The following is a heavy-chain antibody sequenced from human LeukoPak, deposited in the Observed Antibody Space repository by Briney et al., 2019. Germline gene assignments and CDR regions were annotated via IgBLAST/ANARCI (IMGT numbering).Heavy chain of an antibody. CDR2: INPNSGGT. V-gene: IGHV1-2*02. J-gene: IGHJ4*02. CDR1: GYTLTGYY. Sequence: ASVKVSCKASGYTLTGYYMHWVRQAPGQGLEWMGWINPNSGGTNYAQKFQGRVTMTRDTSISTAYMELSRLRSDDTAVYYCARAFFGDYYGSGSYYNDIYYFDYWGQGTLVTVSS. CDR3: ARAFFGDYYGSGSYYNDIYYFDY. D-gene: IGHD3-10*01.